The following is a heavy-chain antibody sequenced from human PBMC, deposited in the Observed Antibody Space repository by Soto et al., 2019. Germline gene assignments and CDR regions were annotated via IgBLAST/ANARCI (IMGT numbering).Heavy chain of an antibody. CDR3: ARDTETLGPRAHDALDI. CDR1: GYTFSTYT. D-gene: IGHD3-3*02. Sequence: QAQLVQSGAEMKKPGASVKVSCKAAGYTFSTYTMNWVRQAPGQSLEWMGWINAGSGNTKYSQNFQGRVSITRDTSASTVYMELTGLKSEDTSMYYCARDTETLGPRAHDALDIWGQGTMVTVSS. CDR2: INAGSGNT. J-gene: IGHJ3*02. V-gene: IGHV1-3*01.